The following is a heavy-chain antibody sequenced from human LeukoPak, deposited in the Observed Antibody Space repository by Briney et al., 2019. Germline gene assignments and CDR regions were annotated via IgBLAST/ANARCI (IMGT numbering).Heavy chain of an antibody. D-gene: IGHD6-13*01. CDR1: GYTFTDYY. CDR2: VDPEDGET. CDR3: ATVGAAAGKCRALTCDY. Sequence: ASVKVSCKASGYTFTDYYMHWVQQAPGKGLEWMGRVDPEDGETIYAEKFQGRVTITADTSADTAYMELSSLRSEDTAVYYCATVGAAAGKCRALTCDYWGQGTLVTVSS. J-gene: IGHJ4*02. V-gene: IGHV1-69-2*01.